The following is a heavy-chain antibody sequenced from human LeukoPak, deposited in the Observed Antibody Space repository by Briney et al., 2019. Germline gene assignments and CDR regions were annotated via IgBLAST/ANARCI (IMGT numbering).Heavy chain of an antibody. CDR3: AKDLYYDFWSGYLFAFDI. CDR1: GFTLSSYA. Sequence: GSLRLSCAAPGFTLSSYAMSWVRQAPGKGLGWVSAISGSGGGTYYADSVKGPFTISRDNSKNTLYLKMKSLRAEDTAVYYCAKDLYYDFWSGYLFAFDIWGQGTMVTVSS. CDR2: ISGSGGGT. D-gene: IGHD3-3*01. V-gene: IGHV3-23*01. J-gene: IGHJ3*02.